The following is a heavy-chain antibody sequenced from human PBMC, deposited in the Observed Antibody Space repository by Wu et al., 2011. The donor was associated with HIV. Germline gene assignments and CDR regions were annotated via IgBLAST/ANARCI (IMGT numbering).Heavy chain of an antibody. J-gene: IGHJ4*02. CDR3: VTDRKAHFDN. CDR2: VGPEDGET. CDR1: GYIFSDYY. V-gene: IGHV1-69-2*01. Sequence: EVQLVQSGAEVAKPGTTVKISCKISGYIFSDYYIHWVRQAPGKELEWMGLVGPEDGETDSAEKFQGRLTITADTSIDTVYMELHSLASQDTAMYYCVTDRKAHFDNWGQGTLVTVSS.